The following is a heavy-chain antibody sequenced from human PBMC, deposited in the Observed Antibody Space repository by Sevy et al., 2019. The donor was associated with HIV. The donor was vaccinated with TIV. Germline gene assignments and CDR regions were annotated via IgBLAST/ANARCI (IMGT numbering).Heavy chain of an antibody. Sequence: ASVKVSCRASGITFTAYYVHWVRQAPGQGLEWMGWINPNSGATKYAQKFQGRVTMTRDTSFSAVYMDLSRLTSADTAVYYCALGTIFEPNYFDPWGQGTLVTVSS. CDR1: GITFTAYY. CDR3: ALGTIFEPNYFDP. J-gene: IGHJ5*02. CDR2: INPNSGAT. D-gene: IGHD3-3*01. V-gene: IGHV1-2*02.